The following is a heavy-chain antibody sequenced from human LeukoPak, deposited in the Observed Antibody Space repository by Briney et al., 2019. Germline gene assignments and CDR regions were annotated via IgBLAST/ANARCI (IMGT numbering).Heavy chain of an antibody. CDR3: ARDWGSSGWYNWFDP. CDR1: GFTFSSYW. V-gene: IGHV3-7*01. D-gene: IGHD3-16*01. Sequence: PGGSLRLSCAASGFTFSSYWMNWARQAPGKGLEWVASINHNGNVDYYVDSVKGRFTISRDNSENTFYLQMNGLRVEDTAVYYCARDWGSSGWYNWFDPWGQGTLVTVSS. J-gene: IGHJ5*02. CDR2: INHNGNVD.